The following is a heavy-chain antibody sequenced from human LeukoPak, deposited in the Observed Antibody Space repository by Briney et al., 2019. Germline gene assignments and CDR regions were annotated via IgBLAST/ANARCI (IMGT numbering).Heavy chain of an antibody. CDR3: AREASQIKDMDL. CDR1: GFTVSSNY. J-gene: IGHJ6*02. CDR2: IYSGGST. Sequence: GGSLRLSCAASGFTVSSNYMSWVRQAPGKGLEWVSVIYSGGSTYYADSVKGRLTISRDNSKNTLYLQMNSLRAEDTAVYYCAREASQIKDMDLWGQGTTVTVSS. V-gene: IGHV3-66*01.